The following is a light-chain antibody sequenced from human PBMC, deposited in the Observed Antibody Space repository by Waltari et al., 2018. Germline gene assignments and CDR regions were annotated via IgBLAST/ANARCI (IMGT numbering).Light chain of an antibody. Sequence: QSALTQPASVSGSPGQPITISCTGTTSDVGGYNFVSWYQQHPGKAPNLLINDVSKRPSGVSNRFSGSKSGNTASLTISGLQAEDEADYYCSSYTSTNTYVFGTGTDVTVL. CDR2: DVS. J-gene: IGLJ1*01. CDR3: SSYTSTNTYV. V-gene: IGLV2-14*03. CDR1: TSDVGGYNF.